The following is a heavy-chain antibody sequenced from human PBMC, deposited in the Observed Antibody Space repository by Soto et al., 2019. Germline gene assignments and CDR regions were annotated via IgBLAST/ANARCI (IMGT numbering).Heavy chain of an antibody. Sequence: SETLSLTCTVSGYSISSGYYWGWIRQPPGKGLEWIGSIYHSGSTYYNPSLKSRVTISVDTSKNQFSLKLSSVTAADTAVYYCASRRGGPYAFDIWGQGTMVTVSS. CDR2: IYHSGST. V-gene: IGHV4-38-2*02. J-gene: IGHJ3*02. CDR1: GYSISSGYY. D-gene: IGHD3-16*01. CDR3: ASRRGGPYAFDI.